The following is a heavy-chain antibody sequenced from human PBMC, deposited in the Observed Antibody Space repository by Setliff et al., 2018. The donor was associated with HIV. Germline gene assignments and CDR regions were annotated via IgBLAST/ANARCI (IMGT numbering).Heavy chain of an antibody. CDR1: GGSISNSRYY. CDR2: IYYSGST. V-gene: IGHV4-39*01. Sequence: PSETLSLTCTVSGGSISNSRYYWSWIRQPPGKGLEWNGSIYYSGSTYYNPSLKSRVTISIDTSKSQFSLNLTSVTAADTAVYYCASRVYYYDSNNFLREEGFDPWGQGTLVTVSS. CDR3: ASRVYYYDSNNFLREEGFDP. D-gene: IGHD3-22*01. J-gene: IGHJ5*02.